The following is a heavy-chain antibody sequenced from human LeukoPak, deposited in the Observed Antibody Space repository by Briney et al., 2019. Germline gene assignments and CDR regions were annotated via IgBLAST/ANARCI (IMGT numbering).Heavy chain of an antibody. V-gene: IGHV3-30*01. J-gene: IGHJ5*02. Sequence: PGRSLRLSCAASGFAFNNYAMHWVRKAPGQGIGWGAFISYDGSDIYYADFVKGRFTISRDNSKNTLYLQMNSLRVEDTAVYFCARDQPGTYTLSGAWGQGTLVTVSS. CDR1: GFAFNNYA. CDR2: ISYDGSDI. D-gene: IGHD1-14*01. CDR3: ARDQPGTYTLSGA.